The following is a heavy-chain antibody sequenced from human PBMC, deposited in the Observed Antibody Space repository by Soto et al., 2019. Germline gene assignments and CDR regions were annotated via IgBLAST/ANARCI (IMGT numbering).Heavy chain of an antibody. CDR1: GLTFTSSA. J-gene: IGHJ6*02. CDR3: AGTAADWVVGVYDGHRYYRRDV. V-gene: IGHV1-58*01. D-gene: IGHD3-16*01. Sequence: SVKVSCKASGLTFTSSAVQWVRQARGQRLEWIGWIVVGSGNTNYAQKFQERVTITRDMSTSTAYMELSSLRSEDTAVYYCAGTAADWVVGVYDGHRYYRRDVWCQG. CDR2: IVVGSGNT.